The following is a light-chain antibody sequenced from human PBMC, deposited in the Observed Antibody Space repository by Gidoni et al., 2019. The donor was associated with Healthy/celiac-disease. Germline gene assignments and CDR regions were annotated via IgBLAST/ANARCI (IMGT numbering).Light chain of an antibody. J-gene: IGKJ4*01. CDR2: AAS. V-gene: IGKV1-NL1*01. Sequence: DIQMTQSPSSLSASVGDRVTITCRARQGISNSLAWYQQKPGKAPKLLLYAASRLESGVPSRFSGSGSGTDYTLTISSLQPEDFATYYCQQYYSTPIFGGGTKVEIK. CDR1: QGISNS. CDR3: QQYYSTPI.